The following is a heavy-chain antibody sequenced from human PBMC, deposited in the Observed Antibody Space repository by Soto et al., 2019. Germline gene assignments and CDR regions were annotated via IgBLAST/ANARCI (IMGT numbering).Heavy chain of an antibody. CDR1: GFTFSSYG. Sequence: GGSLRLSCAASGFTFSSYGMHWVRQAPGKGLEWVAVISYDGSNKYYADSVKGRFTISRDNSKNTLYLQMNSLRAEDTAVYYCAKDQGDLAVAGTGYYYYGMDVWGQGTTVTVSS. J-gene: IGHJ6*02. D-gene: IGHD6-19*01. CDR2: ISYDGSNK. V-gene: IGHV3-30*18. CDR3: AKDQGDLAVAGTGYYYYGMDV.